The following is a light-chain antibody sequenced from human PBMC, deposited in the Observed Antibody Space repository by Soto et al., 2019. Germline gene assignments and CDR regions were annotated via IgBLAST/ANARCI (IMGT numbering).Light chain of an antibody. J-gene: IGLJ1*01. CDR2: EVT. V-gene: IGLV2-14*01. Sequence: QSALTQPASVSGSRGQSITISCTGTSSDVGGYNYVSWYQQHPGKAPKLIIYEVTNRPSGVSNRFSGSKSGNMASLTISGLQAEDEADYYCSSYPSRSTLGVLGTGTKV. CDR3: SSYPSRSTLGV. CDR1: SSDVGGYNY.